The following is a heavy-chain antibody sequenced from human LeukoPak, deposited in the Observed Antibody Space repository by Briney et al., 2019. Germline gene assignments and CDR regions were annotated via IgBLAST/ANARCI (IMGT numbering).Heavy chain of an antibody. Sequence: SVKVSCKASGGTFSSHAISWVRQAPGQGLEWMGRIIPIFGTANYAQKFQGRVTITTDESTSTAYMELSSLRSEDTAVYYCARGLLIRYAFDIWGQGTMVTVSS. CDR2: IIPIFGTA. D-gene: IGHD3-9*01. J-gene: IGHJ3*02. V-gene: IGHV1-69*05. CDR3: ARGLLIRYAFDI. CDR1: GGTFSSHA.